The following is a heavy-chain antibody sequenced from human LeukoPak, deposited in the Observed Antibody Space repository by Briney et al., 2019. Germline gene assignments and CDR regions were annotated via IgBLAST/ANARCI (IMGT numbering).Heavy chain of an antibody. CDR2: IYYTGT. V-gene: IGHV4-59*02. Sequence: SETLSLTCTVSGGSVSDYYWSWIRQSPGKGLEWIGYIYYTGTSYNPSLKSRVTISADTSKNQFSLNLSSVTAADTAVYYCARAGLGLRYDSSDYYHMWGQGTLVTVSS. J-gene: IGHJ4*02. CDR1: GGSVSDYY. CDR3: ARAGLGLRYDSSDYYHM. D-gene: IGHD3-22*01.